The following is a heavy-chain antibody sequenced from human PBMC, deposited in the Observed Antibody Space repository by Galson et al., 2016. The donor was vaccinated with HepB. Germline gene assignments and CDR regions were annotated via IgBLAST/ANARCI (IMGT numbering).Heavy chain of an antibody. Sequence: SLRLSCAASGFTFSRYAMSWVRQAPGKGLEWVSTISGNGGSTYYADSVKGRFTISTDNSENTLYPRMNGLRADDTAVYYCAKIIMVQGGFYFYGMNVWGQGTTVTVSS. CDR3: AKIIMVQGGFYFYGMNV. V-gene: IGHV3-23*01. CDR1: GFTFSRYA. D-gene: IGHD3-10*01. J-gene: IGHJ6*02. CDR2: ISGNGGST.